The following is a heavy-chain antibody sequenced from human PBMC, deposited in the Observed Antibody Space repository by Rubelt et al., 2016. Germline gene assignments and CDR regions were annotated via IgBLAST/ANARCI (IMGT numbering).Heavy chain of an antibody. CDR1: GGSTSSSSYY. D-gene: IGHD1-26*01. J-gene: IGHJ4*02. V-gene: IGHV4-61*05. CDR2: IYYSGST. Sequence: QVQLQQSGPGLVKPSETLSLTCSVSGGSTSSSSYYWAWVRQPPGKGLEWIGYIYYSGSTNYNPSLKSRVTISVDTSTNQVSLKLSSVTAADTAVYYCARRGFSGSLGMFDYWGQGTLVTVSS. CDR3: ARRGFSGSLGMFDY.